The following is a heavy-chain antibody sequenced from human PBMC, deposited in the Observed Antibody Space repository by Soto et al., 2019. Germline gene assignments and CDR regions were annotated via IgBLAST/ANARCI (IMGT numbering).Heavy chain of an antibody. Sequence: PGGSLRLSCAASGFTLCSYNMNWVRQAPGKGLEWVAYIDSNSSPIYYADSVKGRFTISRDNAQNSLYLQMNSLRVDDTAVYYCARVSRKAERYWGPGTLVTVSS. CDR3: ARVSRKAERY. D-gene: IGHD2-15*01. CDR1: GFTLCSYN. V-gene: IGHV3-48*01. CDR2: IDSNSSPI. J-gene: IGHJ4*02.